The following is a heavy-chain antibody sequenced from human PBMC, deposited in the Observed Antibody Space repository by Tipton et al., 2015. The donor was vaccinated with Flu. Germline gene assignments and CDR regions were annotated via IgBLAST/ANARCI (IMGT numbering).Heavy chain of an antibody. Sequence: TLSLTCTVSGGSISSWYWSWIRQPPGKGLEWVGYVYNSGSTTYNPSLKSRVTISADTSKNQFSLRLSSVTAADTAVYYCATSWNPNASDIWGQGTMVTVSS. D-gene: IGHD1-1*01. J-gene: IGHJ3*02. V-gene: IGHV4-59*08. CDR2: VYNSGST. CDR3: ATSWNPNASDI. CDR1: GGSISSWY.